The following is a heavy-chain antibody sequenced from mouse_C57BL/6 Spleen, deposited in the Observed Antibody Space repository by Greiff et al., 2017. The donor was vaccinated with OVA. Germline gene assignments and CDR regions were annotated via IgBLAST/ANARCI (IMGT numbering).Heavy chain of an antibody. CDR1: GYTFTSYW. J-gene: IGHJ3*01. Sequence: QVQLQQPGAELVMPGASVKLSCKASGYTFTSYWMHWVKQRPGQGLEWIGEIDPSDSYTNYNQKFKGKSTLTVDKSSSTAYMQLSSLTSEDSAVYYCARSDWDPRFAYWGQGTLVTVSA. D-gene: IGHD4-1*01. CDR3: ARSDWDPRFAY. V-gene: IGHV1-69*01. CDR2: IDPSDSYT.